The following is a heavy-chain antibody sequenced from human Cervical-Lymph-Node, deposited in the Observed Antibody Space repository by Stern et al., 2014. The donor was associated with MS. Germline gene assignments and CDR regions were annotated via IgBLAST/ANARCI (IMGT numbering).Heavy chain of an antibody. V-gene: IGHV3-33*01. Sequence: QVQLMQSGGGVVQPGRSLRLSCAASGFTFSGSGMHWVRQAPGKGLEWLAIIWYDGSNRYYADSVKGRFTISRDNSKNTLYLQMNSLRAEDTAVYYCAREGGNTAEYFQHWGQGTLVTVSS. D-gene: IGHD4-23*01. CDR2: IWYDGSNR. CDR1: GFTFSGSG. J-gene: IGHJ1*01. CDR3: AREGGNTAEYFQH.